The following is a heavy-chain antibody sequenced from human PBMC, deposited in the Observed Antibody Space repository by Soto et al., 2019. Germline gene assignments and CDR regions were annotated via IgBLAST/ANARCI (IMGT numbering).Heavy chain of an antibody. CDR2: ISGSGGST. Sequence: GGSLRLSCAASGFTFSSYAMSWVRQAPGKGLEWVSAISGSGGSTYYADSVKGRFTISRDNSKNTLYLQMNSLRAEDTAVYYCAKDLGSSGSYRYYYYGMDVWGQGTTVTVSS. CDR1: GFTFSSYA. J-gene: IGHJ6*02. CDR3: AKDLGSSGSYRYYYYGMDV. D-gene: IGHD3-22*01. V-gene: IGHV3-23*01.